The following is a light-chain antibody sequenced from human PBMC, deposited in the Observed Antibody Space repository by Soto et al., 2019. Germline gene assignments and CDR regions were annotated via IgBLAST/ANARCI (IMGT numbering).Light chain of an antibody. V-gene: IGKV1-5*03. CDR1: QTISSW. Sequence: DIQRTQSPSTLSGSVGARVTINCRASQTISSWLAWYQEKPGKAPKLLIYKASTLKSGVPSRFSGSVSGTEFNLTLRGLQTGDSATYEGQQYNSYSPTFGPGTKFDIK. CDR2: KAS. CDR3: QQYNSYSPT. J-gene: IGKJ1*01.